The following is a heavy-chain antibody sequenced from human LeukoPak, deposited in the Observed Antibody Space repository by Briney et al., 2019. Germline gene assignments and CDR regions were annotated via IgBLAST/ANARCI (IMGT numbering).Heavy chain of an antibody. Sequence: PGGSLRLSCAASGFTFSSYAMSWVRQAPGKGLEWVPSISGGGGSTYYGDSVKGRFTISRDNSKNTLYLQMYSLGAEDTAVYYCARLPVAINGYFDPWGQGTLVTVSS. CDR3: ARLPVAINGYFDP. CDR1: GFTFSSYA. V-gene: IGHV3-23*01. J-gene: IGHJ5*02. CDR2: ISGGGGST. D-gene: IGHD2-2*01.